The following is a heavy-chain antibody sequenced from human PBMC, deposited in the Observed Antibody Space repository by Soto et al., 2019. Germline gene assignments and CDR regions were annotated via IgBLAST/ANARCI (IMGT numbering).Heavy chain of an antibody. CDR2: IYYSGST. J-gene: IGHJ6*02. D-gene: IGHD6-25*01. V-gene: IGHV4-31*03. Sequence: QVQLQESGPGLVKPSQTLSLTCTVSGGSISSGGYYWSWIRQHPGKGLEWIGYIYYSGSTYYNPSLKSRVTISVDTSKNQFSLKLSSVTAADTAVYYCARDLLGGMPAMGYYYGMDVWGQGTTVTVSS. CDR1: GGSISSGGYY. CDR3: ARDLLGGMPAMGYYYGMDV.